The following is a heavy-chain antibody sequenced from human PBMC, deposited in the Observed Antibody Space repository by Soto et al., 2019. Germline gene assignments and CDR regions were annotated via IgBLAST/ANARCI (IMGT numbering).Heavy chain of an antibody. J-gene: IGHJ4*02. CDR1: GFTFSSYA. Sequence: EVQLLESGGGLVQPGWSLRLSCAASGFTFSSYAMSWVRQAPGKGLEWVSAISGSGGSTYYADSVKGRFTISRDNSKNTLYLQMNSLRAEDTAVYYCAKAWGDFWSGYYTGGWGQGTLVTVSS. CDR3: AKAWGDFWSGYYTGG. CDR2: ISGSGGST. D-gene: IGHD3-3*01. V-gene: IGHV3-23*01.